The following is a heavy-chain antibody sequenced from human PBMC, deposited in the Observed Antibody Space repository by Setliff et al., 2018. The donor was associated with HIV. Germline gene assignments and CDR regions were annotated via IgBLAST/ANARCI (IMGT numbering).Heavy chain of an antibody. D-gene: IGHD2-2*02. CDR2: INHSGST. CDR1: GGSFSGYY. CDR3: ARRVGIASVPPVAIRAFDN. J-gene: IGHJ4*02. V-gene: IGHV4-34*01. Sequence: PSETLSLTCAVYGGSFSGYYWSWIRQPPGKGLEWIGEINHSGSTNYNPSLKRRLTISVDTSNNQFSLKLSSVTAADTAVYYCARRVGIASVPPVAIRAFDNWGQGSLVTVSS.